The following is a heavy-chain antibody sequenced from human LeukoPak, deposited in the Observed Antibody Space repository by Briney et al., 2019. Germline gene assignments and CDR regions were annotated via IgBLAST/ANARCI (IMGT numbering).Heavy chain of an antibody. CDR1: GYTFTSYG. J-gene: IGHJ5*02. CDR2: ISAYNGNT. V-gene: IGHV1-18*01. Sequence: ASGKVSCKASGYTFTSYGISWVGRAPGQRLEWMGWISAYNGNTSYAQKLQGRVTMTTDTSTSTAYMELRSLRSDDTAVYYCAGVTIVRRVKDWFDPWGQGTLVTVSS. CDR3: AGVTIVRRVKDWFDP. D-gene: IGHD3-10*01.